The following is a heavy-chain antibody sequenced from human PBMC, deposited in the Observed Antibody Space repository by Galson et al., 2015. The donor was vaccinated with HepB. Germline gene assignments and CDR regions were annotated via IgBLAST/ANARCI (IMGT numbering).Heavy chain of an antibody. CDR2: ISAYNGNT. D-gene: IGHD2-21*01. CDR3: ARDESQLVGGGGVEN. CDR1: GYTFTSYG. J-gene: IGHJ4*02. V-gene: IGHV1-18*01. Sequence: QSGAEVKKPGASVKVSCKASGYTFTSYGISWVRQAPGQGLEWMGWISAYNGNTNYAQKLQGRVTMTTDTSTSTAYTELRSLRSDDTAVYYCARDESQLVGGGGVENWGQGTLVTVSS.